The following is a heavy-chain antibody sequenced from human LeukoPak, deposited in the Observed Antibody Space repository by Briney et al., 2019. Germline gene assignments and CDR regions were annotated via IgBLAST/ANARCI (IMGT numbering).Heavy chain of an antibody. CDR1: GFTFSSYE. J-gene: IGHJ5*02. CDR2: ISSSGSTI. V-gene: IGHV3-48*03. D-gene: IGHD6-19*01. Sequence: TGGSLRLSCAASGFTFSSYEMNWVRQAPGKRLEWVSYISSSGSTIYYADSVKGRFTISRDNAKNSLYLQMNSLRAEDTAVYYCARSKGIAVAGTIDPWGQGTLVTVSS. CDR3: ARSKGIAVAGTIDP.